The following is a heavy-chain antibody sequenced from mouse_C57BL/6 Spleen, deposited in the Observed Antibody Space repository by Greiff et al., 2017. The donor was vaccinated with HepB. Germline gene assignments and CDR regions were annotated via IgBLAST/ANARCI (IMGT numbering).Heavy chain of an antibody. CDR1: GYTFTSYW. V-gene: IGHV1-52*01. D-gene: IGHD2-4*01. Sequence: QVQLQQPGAELVRPGSSVKLSCKASGYTFTSYWMHWVKQRPIQGLEWIGNIDPSDSETHYNQKFKDKATLTVDKSSSTAYMQLSSLTSEDSAVYYCAISCYDYDEGYAMDYWGQGTSVTVSS. J-gene: IGHJ4*01. CDR2: IDPSDSET. CDR3: AISCYDYDEGYAMDY.